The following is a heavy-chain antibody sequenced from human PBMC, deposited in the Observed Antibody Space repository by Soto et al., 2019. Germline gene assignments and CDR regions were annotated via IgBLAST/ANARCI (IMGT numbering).Heavy chain of an antibody. D-gene: IGHD2-15*01. Sequence: EVQLLESGGGLVQPGGSLRLSCAASGFTFSSYAMSWVRQAPGKGLEWVSAISGSGGSTYYADSVKGRFTISRDNSKNTVYRQMKRLGAGDTAVYSGAKGGVGDMVLVVAATLGYWGQGPLVTVSS. CDR1: GFTFSSYA. CDR2: ISGSGGST. J-gene: IGHJ4*02. CDR3: AKGGVGDMVLVVAATLGY. V-gene: IGHV3-23*01.